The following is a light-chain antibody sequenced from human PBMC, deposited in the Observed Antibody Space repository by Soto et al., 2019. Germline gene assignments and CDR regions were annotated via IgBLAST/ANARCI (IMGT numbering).Light chain of an antibody. V-gene: IGKV1-5*03. CDR2: KAS. J-gene: IGKJ1*01. Sequence: IQLTQSPSTLSGSVGDRVTLTCRASQTISSWLAWYKQKPGKAPKLLSYKASTLKSGVPSRVSGSGSGTEFTLTISSLQPDDFATYYCQHYNSYSEAFGQGTKVDIK. CDR3: QHYNSYSEA. CDR1: QTISSW.